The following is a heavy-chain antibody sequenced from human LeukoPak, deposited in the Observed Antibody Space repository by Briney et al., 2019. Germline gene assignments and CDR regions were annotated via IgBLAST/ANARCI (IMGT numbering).Heavy chain of an antibody. Sequence: PSETLSLTCTGSGVSISSFYWSWIRQPPGKGLEWIGYIYYSGSTNYNPSLKSRVTISVDTSKNQFSLKLSSVTAADTAVYYCARSPVRDDAFDIWGQGTMVTVSS. CDR1: GVSISSFY. D-gene: IGHD4-17*01. CDR3: ARSPVRDDAFDI. V-gene: IGHV4-59*01. J-gene: IGHJ3*02. CDR2: IYYSGST.